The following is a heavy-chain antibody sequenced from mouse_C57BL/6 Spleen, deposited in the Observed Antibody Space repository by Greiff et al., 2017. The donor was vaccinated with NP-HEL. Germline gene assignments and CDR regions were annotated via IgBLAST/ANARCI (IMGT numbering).Heavy chain of an antibody. CDR2: IDPSDSYT. Sequence: QVQLQQPGAELVMPGASVKLSCKASGYTFTSYWMHWVKQRPGQGLEWIGEIDPSDSYTNYNQKFKGKSTLTVDKSSSTAYMQLSSLTSEDSAVFYCASRYGYDGFAYWGQGTLVTVSA. J-gene: IGHJ3*01. CDR3: ASRYGYDGFAY. CDR1: GYTFTSYW. D-gene: IGHD2-2*01. V-gene: IGHV1-69*01.